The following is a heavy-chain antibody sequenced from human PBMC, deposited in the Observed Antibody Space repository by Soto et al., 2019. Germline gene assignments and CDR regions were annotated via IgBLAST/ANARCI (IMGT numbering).Heavy chain of an antibody. CDR2: ISGGDGTT. CDR3: AKEQYQLLWGQFDY. Sequence: GGSLRLSCAASGFSFGSYVMSWVRQAPGKGLEWVSAISGGDGTTYYADSVKGRFTISRDNSKNTLYLQMNSLRAEDTAVYYCAKEQYQLLWGQFDYWGQGALVTVSS. D-gene: IGHD2-2*01. J-gene: IGHJ4*02. CDR1: GFSFGSYV. V-gene: IGHV3-23*01.